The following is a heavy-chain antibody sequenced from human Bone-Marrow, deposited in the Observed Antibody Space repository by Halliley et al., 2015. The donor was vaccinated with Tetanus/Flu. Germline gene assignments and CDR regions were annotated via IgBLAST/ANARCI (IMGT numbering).Heavy chain of an antibody. J-gene: IGHJ3*02. Sequence: GFSYYSGGAFYSPALKSRATISVDPSRGQFSLGLPSVTAADTAVYYCARFCSSTTCPTRAFDMWGQGTMVTVSS. CDR2: SYYSGGA. CDR3: ARFCSSTTCPTRAFDM. D-gene: IGHD2-2*01. V-gene: IGHV4-30-4*07.